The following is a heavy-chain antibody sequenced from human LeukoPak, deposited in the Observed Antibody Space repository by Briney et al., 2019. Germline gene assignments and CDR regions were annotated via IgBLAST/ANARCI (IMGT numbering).Heavy chain of an antibody. D-gene: IGHD6-19*01. V-gene: IGHV3-23*01. CDR2: ISGTGDTT. CDR1: GFTFSGYA. CDR3: AKPSGSGWYGSFDY. J-gene: IGHJ4*02. Sequence: GGSLRLSCAASGFTFSGYAMSWVRQAPGKGLEWVSAISGTGDTTYYADSVKGRFTISRDNSKNTLFLQMNSLRAEDTAVYYCAKPSGSGWYGSFDYWGQGTLVTVSS.